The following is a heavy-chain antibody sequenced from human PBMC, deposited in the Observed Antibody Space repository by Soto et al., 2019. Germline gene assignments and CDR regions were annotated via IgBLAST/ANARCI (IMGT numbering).Heavy chain of an antibody. D-gene: IGHD2-2*01. Sequence: GGSLRLSCAASGFTFSSYSMNWVRQAPGKGLEWVSSISSSSSYIYYADSVKGRFTISRDNAKNSLYLQMNSLRAEDTAVYYCARDKGGIVVVPAGDYYYGMDVWGQGTTGTVSS. CDR3: ARDKGGIVVVPAGDYYYGMDV. V-gene: IGHV3-21*01. CDR2: ISSSSSYI. CDR1: GFTFSSYS. J-gene: IGHJ6*02.